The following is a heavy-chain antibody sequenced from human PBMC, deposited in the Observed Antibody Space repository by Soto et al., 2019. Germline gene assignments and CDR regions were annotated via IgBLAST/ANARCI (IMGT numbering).Heavy chain of an antibody. D-gene: IGHD6-19*01. J-gene: IGHJ5*02. CDR1: GFTFSSYA. Sequence: TGGSLRLSCAASGFTFSSYAMSWVRQAPGKGLEWVSAISGSGGSTYYADSVKGRFTISRDNSKNTLYLQMNSLRAEDTAVYYCARPIAVAGTTGINWFDPWGQGTLVTVSS. V-gene: IGHV3-23*01. CDR2: ISGSGGST. CDR3: ARPIAVAGTTGINWFDP.